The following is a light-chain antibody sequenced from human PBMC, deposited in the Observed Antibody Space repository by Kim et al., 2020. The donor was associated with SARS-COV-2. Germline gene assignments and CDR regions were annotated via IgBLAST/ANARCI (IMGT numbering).Light chain of an antibody. V-gene: IGLV3-1*01. CDR3: QVWDSRTAV. Sequence: SYELTQPPSVSVSPGQTASMTCSGHKLGDKFLSWYQQKPGQSPVMVIYEDTKRPSEIPERFSGSNSGNTATLTISGTQAMDEADYYCQVWDSRTAVFGGGTKVTVL. CDR1: KLGDKF. J-gene: IGLJ2*01. CDR2: EDT.